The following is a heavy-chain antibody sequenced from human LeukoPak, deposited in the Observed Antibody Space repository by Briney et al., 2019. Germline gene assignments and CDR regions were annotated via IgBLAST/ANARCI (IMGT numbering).Heavy chain of an antibody. CDR1: GFTFSSYS. Sequence: PGGSLRLSCAASGFTFSSYSMNWVRQAPGKGLEWVSSISSSSSYIYYADSVKGRFTISRDNAKNSLYLQMNSLRAEDTAVYYCARDRTVHDYGPGGFDYWGQGTLVTVSS. D-gene: IGHD4-17*01. V-gene: IGHV3-21*01. CDR2: ISSSSSYI. J-gene: IGHJ4*02. CDR3: ARDRTVHDYGPGGFDY.